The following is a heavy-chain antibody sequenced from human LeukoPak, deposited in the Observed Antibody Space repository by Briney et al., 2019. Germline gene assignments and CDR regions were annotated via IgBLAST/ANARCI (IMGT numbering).Heavy chain of an antibody. D-gene: IGHD3-22*01. V-gene: IGHV4-61*10. Sequence: SETLSLTCTVSGGSISSGSYYWSWIRQPAGKGLEWIGYIYHSGSINYNPSLKSRVTISVDTSKNQFSLKLSSVTAADTAVYYCARRGGSENDSSLCWGQGTLVTVSS. CDR2: IYHSGSI. CDR3: ARRGGSENDSSLC. CDR1: GGSISSGSYY. J-gene: IGHJ4*02.